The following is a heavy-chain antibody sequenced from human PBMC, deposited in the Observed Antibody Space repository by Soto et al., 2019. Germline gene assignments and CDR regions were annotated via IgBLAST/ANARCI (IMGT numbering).Heavy chain of an antibody. Sequence: QVQLQESGPGLVKPSGTLSLTCAVSGGSISTSNWWSWVRQPPGKGLEWIGEVYRTGSTNYNPSHESPLTISGDKSKNQFSLNLTSVPAADTAVYYCARARATIAAAAIFDCWGQGTLVTVSS. J-gene: IGHJ4*02. V-gene: IGHV4-4*02. D-gene: IGHD6-13*01. CDR2: VYRTGST. CDR3: ARARATIAAAAIFDC. CDR1: GGSISTSNW.